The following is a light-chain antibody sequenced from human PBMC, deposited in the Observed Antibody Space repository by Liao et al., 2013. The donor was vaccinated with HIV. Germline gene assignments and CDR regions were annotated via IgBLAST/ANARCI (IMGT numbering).Light chain of an antibody. CDR2: QDS. J-gene: IGLJ1*01. CDR1: KLGDKN. V-gene: IGLV3-1*01. CDR3: QVWDSYSDHPYV. Sequence: SYELTQPPSVSVSPGQTASITCSGDKLGDKNACWYQQKPGQSPVLVIYQDSKRPSGIPERFSGSNSGNTATLSISRVEAGDEADYYCQVWDSYSDHPYVFGTGTKVTVL.